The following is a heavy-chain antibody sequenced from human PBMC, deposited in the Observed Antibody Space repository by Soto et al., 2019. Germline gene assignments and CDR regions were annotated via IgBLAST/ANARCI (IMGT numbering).Heavy chain of an antibody. CDR3: AGNIVVVVAAPFDD. Sequence: QLQLQESGPGLVKPSETLSLTCTVSGGSISSSSYYWGWIRQPPGKGLEWIGSIYYSGSTYYNPSLKSRVTISVDTSKNQFSLKLSSVTAADTAVYYCAGNIVVVVAAPFDDWGQGTLVTVSS. V-gene: IGHV4-39*01. CDR2: IYYSGST. J-gene: IGHJ4*02. D-gene: IGHD2-15*01. CDR1: GGSISSSSYY.